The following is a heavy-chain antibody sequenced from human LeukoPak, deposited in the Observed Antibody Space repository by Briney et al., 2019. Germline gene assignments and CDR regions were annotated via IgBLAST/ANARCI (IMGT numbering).Heavy chain of an antibody. CDR3: AGESKMTTLPVDV. CDR2: MNPYSGNT. D-gene: IGHD4-11*01. Sequence: GASVKVSCKASGYTFTSYDINWVRQATGQGLEWMGWMNPYSGNTGYAQKFQGRVTMTRNTSINTAYMELSSLRSEDTAVYYCAGESKMTTLPVDVWGQGTTVTVSS. J-gene: IGHJ6*02. CDR1: GYTFTSYD. V-gene: IGHV1-8*01.